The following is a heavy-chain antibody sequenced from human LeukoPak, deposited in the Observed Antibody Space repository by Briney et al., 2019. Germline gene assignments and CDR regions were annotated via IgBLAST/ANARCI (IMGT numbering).Heavy chain of an antibody. CDR3: ARHPGWPGGVYFDY. CDR2: IYTSGST. D-gene: IGHD6-19*01. CDR1: GGSISSGSYY. V-gene: IGHV4-61*02. J-gene: IGHJ4*02. Sequence: PSETLSLTCTVSGGSISSGSYYWSWIRQPAGKGLEWIGRIYTSGSTNYNPSLKSRVTISVDTSKNQFSLKLSSVTAADTAVYYCARHPGWPGGVYFDYWGQGTLVTVSS.